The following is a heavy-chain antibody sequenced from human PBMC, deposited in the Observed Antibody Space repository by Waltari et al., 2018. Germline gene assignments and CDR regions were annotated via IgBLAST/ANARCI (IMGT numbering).Heavy chain of an antibody. Sequence: QVQLHQWGAGQLKPSETLSLTCAVSGESFLGYFWSWIRQSPGEGLEWLGAIHHSGGPNYNPALASRVSLSVDTTKKQFSLRLTSVTAADAAVYYCARYGEVPPNYFFDYWGRGTLVTVSS. D-gene: IGHD2-21*01. CDR2: IHHSGGP. V-gene: IGHV4-34*01. CDR3: ARYGEVPPNYFFDY. CDR1: GESFLGYF. J-gene: IGHJ4*01.